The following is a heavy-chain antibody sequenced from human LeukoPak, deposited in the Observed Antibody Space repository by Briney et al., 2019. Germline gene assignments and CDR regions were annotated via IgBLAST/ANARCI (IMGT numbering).Heavy chain of an antibody. CDR3: AKSAGPRYYYYYMDV. D-gene: IGHD6-13*01. V-gene: IGHV3-9*01. J-gene: IGHJ6*03. CDR1: GFTFDDYA. CDR2: ICWNSGSI. Sequence: GRSLRLSCAASGFTFDDYAMHWVRQAPGKALEWVSGICWNSGSIGYADSVKGRFTISRDNAKNSLYLQMNSLRAEDTALYYCAKSAGPRYYYYYMDVWGKGTTVTVSS.